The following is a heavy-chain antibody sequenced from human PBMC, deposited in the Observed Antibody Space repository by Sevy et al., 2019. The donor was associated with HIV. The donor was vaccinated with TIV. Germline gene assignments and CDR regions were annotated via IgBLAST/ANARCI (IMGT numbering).Heavy chain of an antibody. Sequence: GGSLRLSCAASGFTVSSNYMSWVRQAPGKGLEWVSVIYIGGSTYYADSVKGRFTISRDNSKNTLYLQMNSLRAEDTAVYYCARVADYYDSSGYSKINWYFDLWGRGTLVTVSS. D-gene: IGHD3-22*01. CDR2: IYIGGST. CDR3: ARVADYYDSSGYSKINWYFDL. V-gene: IGHV3-53*01. CDR1: GFTVSSNY. J-gene: IGHJ2*01.